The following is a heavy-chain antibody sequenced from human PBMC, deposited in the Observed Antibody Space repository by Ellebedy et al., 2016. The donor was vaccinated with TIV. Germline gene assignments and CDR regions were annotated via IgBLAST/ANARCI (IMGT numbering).Heavy chain of an antibody. CDR2: IYYSGST. CDR3: ARQGDFYASGNFPYFDS. V-gene: IGHV4-39*01. CDR1: GGSISSSSYY. J-gene: IGHJ4*01. D-gene: IGHD2/OR15-2a*01. Sequence: SETLSLTCTVSGGSISSSSYYWGWIRQPPGKGLEWIGSIYYSGSTYYNPSPKSRVTISVDTSKNQFSLKLSSVTAADTAVYYCARQGDFYASGNFPYFDSWGHGTVVTVS.